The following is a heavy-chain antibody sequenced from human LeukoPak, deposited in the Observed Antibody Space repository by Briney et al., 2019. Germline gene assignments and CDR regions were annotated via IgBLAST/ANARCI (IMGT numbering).Heavy chain of an antibody. D-gene: IGHD3-10*01. CDR1: GGSIDITTYY. CDR3: ASVYYYGSGSYYKPYYYYYYMDV. V-gene: IGHV4-39*01. CDR2: VYYTGGT. Sequence: SETLSLTCTVSGGSIDITTYYWGWIRQPPGKGLDWIGSVYYTGGTYNPSLMSRVTISIDTSKNQFSLKLSSVTAADTAVYYCASVYYYGSGSYYKPYYYYYYMDVWGKGTTVTVSS. J-gene: IGHJ6*03.